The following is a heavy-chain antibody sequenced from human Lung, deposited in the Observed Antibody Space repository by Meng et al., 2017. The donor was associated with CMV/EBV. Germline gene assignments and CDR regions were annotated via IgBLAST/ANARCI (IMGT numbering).Heavy chain of an antibody. J-gene: IGHJ6*02. Sequence: ASVXVSXKASGYSFTRYDINWVRQAPGQGLEWMGWMNPNNGDTGYAQKFQGRVTMTRDTSISTVYMELNSLRSEDTAVYYCARVEGPAGAMLKYFYYYGMEVXGQGXTVTFSS. CDR2: MNPNNGDT. CDR3: ARVEGPAGAMLKYFYYYGMEV. CDR1: GYSFTRYD. V-gene: IGHV1-8*01. D-gene: IGHD6-13*01.